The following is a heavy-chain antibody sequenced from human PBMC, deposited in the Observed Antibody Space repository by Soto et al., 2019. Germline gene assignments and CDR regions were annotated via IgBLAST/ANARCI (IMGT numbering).Heavy chain of an antibody. CDR3: ARGGGWDDFDC. D-gene: IGHD6-19*01. J-gene: IGHJ4*02. V-gene: IGHV1-8*01. Sequence: ASVKVSCKASGYTLTSNHINWVRQATGQGLEWMGWMNPNSGHTGYAQKFQGRVTMTTNTSISTAYMELSSLRSEDTAVYYCARGGGWDDFDCWGQGTLVTVSS. CDR1: GYTLTSNH. CDR2: MNPNSGHT.